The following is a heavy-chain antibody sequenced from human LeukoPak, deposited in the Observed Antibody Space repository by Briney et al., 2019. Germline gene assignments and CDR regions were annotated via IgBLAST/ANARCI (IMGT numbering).Heavy chain of an antibody. CDR1: GGTFSSYA. V-gene: IGHV1-69*13. J-gene: IGHJ4*02. CDR3: ATGPTYYYDSSGYYTDY. Sequence: VKVSCKASGGTFSSYAISWVRQPPGQGLEWMGGIIPIFGTANYAQKFQGRVTITTDESTSTAYMELSSLRSEDTAVYYCATGPTYYYDSSGYYTDYWGQGTLVTVSS. CDR2: IIPIFGTA. D-gene: IGHD3-22*01.